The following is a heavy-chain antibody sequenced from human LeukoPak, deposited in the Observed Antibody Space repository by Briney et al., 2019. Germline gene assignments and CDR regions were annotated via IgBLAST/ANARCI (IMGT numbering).Heavy chain of an antibody. J-gene: IGHJ4*02. CDR1: GFTFGRYW. CDR3: ARVAGGCSTTNCLFDY. CDR2: MNSDGSSI. Sequence: GGSLRLSCAASGFTFGRYWMHWVRQASGKGLEWVSRMNSDGSSISYADSVRGRFTISRDNAKNTLYLQMNSLRVKDTAVYYCARVAGGCSTTNCLFDYWGQGTLVTVSS. V-gene: IGHV3-74*01. D-gene: IGHD2-2*01.